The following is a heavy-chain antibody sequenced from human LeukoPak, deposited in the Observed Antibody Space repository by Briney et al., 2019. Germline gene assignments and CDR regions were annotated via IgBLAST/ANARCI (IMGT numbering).Heavy chain of an antibody. CDR2: IYYSGST. CDR3: ARSVVSGSYYESLGY. V-gene: IGHV4-61*01. J-gene: IGHJ4*02. D-gene: IGHD1-26*01. Sequence: PSETLSLTCTVSGGSVSSGSYYWGWIRQPPGKGLEWIGYIYYSGSTNYNPSLKSRVTISVDTSKNQFSPKLSSVTAADTAVYYCARSVVSGSYYESLGYWGQGTLVTVSS. CDR1: GGSVSSGSYY.